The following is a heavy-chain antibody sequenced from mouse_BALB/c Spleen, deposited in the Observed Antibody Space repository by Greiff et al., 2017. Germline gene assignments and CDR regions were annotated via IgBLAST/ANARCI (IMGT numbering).Heavy chain of an antibody. D-gene: IGHD1-1*01. J-gene: IGHJ3*01. CDR2: ISYDGSN. Sequence: EVKLVESGPGLVKPSQSLSLTCPVPGYSITRGYYWNLIRQFPGNKLEWIGYISYDGSNNYHPSPKNRSSITRDTSKNQFFLKLNSVTTEDTATYYCARESTTVPFAYWGQGTLVTVSA. CDR3: ARESTTVPFAY. V-gene: IGHV3-6*02. CDR1: GYSITRGYY.